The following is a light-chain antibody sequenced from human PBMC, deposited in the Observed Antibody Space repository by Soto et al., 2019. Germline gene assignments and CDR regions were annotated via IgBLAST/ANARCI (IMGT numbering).Light chain of an antibody. CDR1: QSVGNK. J-gene: IGKJ5*01. Sequence: EIVVTHSPATLSVSPCEGAALSVSASQSVGNKVAWYQHKPGQTPRLIIYDISTRAAGVPARFSGSGYGTDFTLTISSLQSEDFAVYYCQQYNIWRSITFGQGTRLEIK. CDR2: DIS. CDR3: QQYNIWRSIT. V-gene: IGKV3-15*01.